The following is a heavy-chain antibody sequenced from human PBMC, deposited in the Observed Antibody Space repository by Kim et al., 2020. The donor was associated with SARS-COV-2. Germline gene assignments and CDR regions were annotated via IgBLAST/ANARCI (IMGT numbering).Heavy chain of an antibody. CDR2: INPNSGGT. V-gene: IGHV1-2*02. Sequence: ASVKVSCKASGYTFTGYYMHWVRQAPGQGLEWMGWINPNSGGTNYAQKFRGRVTMTRDTSISTAYMELSRLRSDDTAVYYCASAHLEWLSDWYFDLWGRGTLVTVSS. CDR1: GYTFTGYY. D-gene: IGHD3-3*01. CDR3: ASAHLEWLSDWYFDL. J-gene: IGHJ2*01.